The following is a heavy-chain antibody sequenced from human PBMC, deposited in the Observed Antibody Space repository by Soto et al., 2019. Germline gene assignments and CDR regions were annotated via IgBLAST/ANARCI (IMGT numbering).Heavy chain of an antibody. Sequence: QAGGSLRLSCAASGFMFSRSGMTWVRQAPGMRLESVAGIGGSGRNTYYADSVNGRFTISRDNSKNTLFLQMNSLRDEDTAIYYCAKDGLSDSPSAIDYWGQGTRVTVSS. CDR3: AKDGLSDSPSAIDY. CDR1: GFMFSRSG. D-gene: IGHD6-13*01. V-gene: IGHV3-23*01. CDR2: IGGSGRNT. J-gene: IGHJ4*02.